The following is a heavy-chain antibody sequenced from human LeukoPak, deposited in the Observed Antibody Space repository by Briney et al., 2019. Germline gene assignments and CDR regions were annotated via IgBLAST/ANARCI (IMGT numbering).Heavy chain of an antibody. CDR1: GFTFRSYF. D-gene: IGHD4-23*01. CDR3: AKSPLRTYGGPKTDY. CDR2: ITGSGDTT. J-gene: IGHJ4*02. V-gene: IGHV3-23*01. Sequence: GGSLRLSCAASGFTFRSYFMSWVRQAPGKGLEWVSVITGSGDTTYYADSVKGRFTISRDNSRSTLYLQMNSLRAEDTAVYYCAKSPLRTYGGPKTDYWGQGTLVIVSS.